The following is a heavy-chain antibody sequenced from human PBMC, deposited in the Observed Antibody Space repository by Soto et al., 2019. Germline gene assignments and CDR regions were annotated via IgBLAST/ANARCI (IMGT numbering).Heavy chain of an antibody. D-gene: IGHD3-10*01. J-gene: IGHJ4*02. V-gene: IGHV3-9*01. Sequence: VQVVASGGGLVQPGRSLRLSCAVSGFMFAQYVMHGVRHAPGKGLECVSTVSPTGATVAYADSVEGLFTVSRDNAKNSLYLQMTCLQGDDTDFYYCSKDAPYGSLDDWGQGTLVTVSS. CDR2: VSPTGATV. CDR1: GFMFAQYV. CDR3: SKDAPYGSLDD.